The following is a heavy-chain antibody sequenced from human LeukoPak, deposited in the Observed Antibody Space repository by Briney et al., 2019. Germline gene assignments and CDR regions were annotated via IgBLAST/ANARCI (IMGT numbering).Heavy chain of an antibody. Sequence: GESLKISCKGSGYSFTSYWIGWVRQMPGKGLEWMGIIYPGDSDTRYSPSFQGQVTISADKSISTAYLQWSSLKASDTAMYYCWANVGRGYSGYDLVYYYYMDVWGKGTTVTVSS. CDR1: GYSFTSYW. CDR2: IYPGDSDT. D-gene: IGHD5-12*01. V-gene: IGHV5-51*01. J-gene: IGHJ6*03. CDR3: WANVGRGYSGYDLVYYYYMDV.